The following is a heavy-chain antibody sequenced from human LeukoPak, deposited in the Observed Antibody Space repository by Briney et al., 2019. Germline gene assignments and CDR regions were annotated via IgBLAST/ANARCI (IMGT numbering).Heavy chain of an antibody. V-gene: IGHV5-51*01. D-gene: IGHD2-2*01. CDR1: GYSFISYW. Sequence: GESLKISCKGSGYSFISYWIGWVRQMPGKGVEWMGIIYPGDSDTRYSPSFQGQVTISADKSISTAYLQWSSLKASDTAMYYCARNVCSSTSCYKDYYSYYMDVWGKGTTVTVSS. CDR2: IYPGDSDT. CDR3: ARNVCSSTSCYKDYYSYYMDV. J-gene: IGHJ6*03.